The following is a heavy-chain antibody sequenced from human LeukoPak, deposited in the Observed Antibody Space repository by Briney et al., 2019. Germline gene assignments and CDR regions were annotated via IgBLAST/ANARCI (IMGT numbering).Heavy chain of an antibody. Sequence: GGSLRLSSAASGFTFSSYSMNWVRQAPGKGLEWVSSISSSSSYIYYADSVKGRFTISRDNAKNSLYLQMNSLRAEDTAVYYCARGEGSGSFRFDPWGQGTLVTVSS. D-gene: IGHD3-10*01. CDR1: GFTFSSYS. V-gene: IGHV3-21*01. CDR3: ARGEGSGSFRFDP. CDR2: ISSSSSYI. J-gene: IGHJ5*02.